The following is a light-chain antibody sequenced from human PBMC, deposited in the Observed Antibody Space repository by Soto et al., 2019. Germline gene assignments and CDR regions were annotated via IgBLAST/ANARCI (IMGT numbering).Light chain of an antibody. CDR1: QSIRRY. Sequence: DVQLTQSPSSLSASVGDRVTITCRASQSIRRYLNWYQQKPGKAPKLLIHAASSLQSGVPSRFSGSGSGTDFTLTISSLQPEDFATYYCQQSFSTPRAFGQGTKVDIK. V-gene: IGKV1-39*01. J-gene: IGKJ1*01. CDR3: QQSFSTPRA. CDR2: AAS.